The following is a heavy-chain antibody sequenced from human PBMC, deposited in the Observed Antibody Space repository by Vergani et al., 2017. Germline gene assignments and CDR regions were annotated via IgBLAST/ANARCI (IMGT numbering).Heavy chain of an antibody. CDR1: GYSISSGYY. V-gene: IGHV4-38-2*01. CDR2: IYHSGST. D-gene: IGHD3-9*01. Sequence: QVQLQESGPGLVKPSETLSLTCAVSGYSISSGYYWGWIRQPPGKGLEWIGSIYHSGSTYYNPSLKSRVTISVDTSQKQFSLKLSSVTAADTAVYYCARQAYDILTGYCFDYWGQRTLVTVSS. CDR3: ARQAYDILTGYCFDY. J-gene: IGHJ4*01.